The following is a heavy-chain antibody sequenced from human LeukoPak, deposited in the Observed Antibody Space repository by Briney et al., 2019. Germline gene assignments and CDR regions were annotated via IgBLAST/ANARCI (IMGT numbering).Heavy chain of an antibody. J-gene: IGHJ5*02. CDR1: GDSVSSNSAA. D-gene: IGHD6-19*01. Sequence: SQTLSLACAISGDSVSSNSAAWNWMRQSPSRGLEWLGRTYYRSKWYNDYAVSVKSRITINPDTSKNQFSLQLNSVTPEDTAVYYCEMGYSSGWYGISWFDPWGQGTLITVSS. CDR2: TYYRSKWYN. V-gene: IGHV6-1*01. CDR3: EMGYSSGWYGISWFDP.